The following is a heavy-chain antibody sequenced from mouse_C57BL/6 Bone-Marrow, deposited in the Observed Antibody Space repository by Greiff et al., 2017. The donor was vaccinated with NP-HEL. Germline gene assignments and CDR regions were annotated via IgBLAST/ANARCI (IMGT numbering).Heavy chain of an antibody. J-gene: IGHJ1*03. CDR2: IYPGGGYT. V-gene: IGHV1-63*01. D-gene: IGHD1-1*01. CDR1: GYTFTNYW. CDR3: ASKYYGISYRYFDV. Sequence: QVQLKQSGAELVRPGTSVKMSCKASGYTFTNYWIGWAKQRPGHGLEWIGDIYPGGGYTNYNEKFKGKATLTADKSSSTAYMQFSSLTSEHSAIYYCASKYYGISYRYFDVWGTGTTVTVSS.